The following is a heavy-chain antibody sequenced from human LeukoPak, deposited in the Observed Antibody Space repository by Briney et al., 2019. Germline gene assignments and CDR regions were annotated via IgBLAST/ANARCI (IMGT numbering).Heavy chain of an antibody. CDR1: GYSISSGYY. Sequence: SSETLSLTCTVSGYSISSGYYWGWIRQPPGKGLEWIGSIYHSGSTYYNPSLKSRVTISVDTSKNQFSLKLSSVTAADTAVYYCARELGGTSDYWGQGTLVTVSS. D-gene: IGHD1-1*01. CDR3: ARELGGTSDY. CDR2: IYHSGST. V-gene: IGHV4-38-2*02. J-gene: IGHJ4*02.